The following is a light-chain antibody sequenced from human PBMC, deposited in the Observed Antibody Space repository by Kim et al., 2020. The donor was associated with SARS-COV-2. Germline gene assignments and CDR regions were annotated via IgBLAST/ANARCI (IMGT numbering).Light chain of an antibody. V-gene: IGKV2-28*01. CDR3: MQALQTPYT. Sequence: DIVMTQSPLSLPVTPGEPASISCRSSQSLLHSNGYNCLDWYLQKPGQSPQLLIYLGSNRASGVPDRFSGSGSGSDFTLEISRVEAEDVGLYYCMQALQTPYTFGQGTKLEI. CDR2: LGS. CDR1: QSLLHSNGYNC. J-gene: IGKJ2*01.